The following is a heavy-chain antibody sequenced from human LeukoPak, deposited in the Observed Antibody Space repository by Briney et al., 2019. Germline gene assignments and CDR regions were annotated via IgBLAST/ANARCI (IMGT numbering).Heavy chain of an antibody. CDR3: ARESYCSSTSCDWFDP. CDR1: GGTFSSYA. CDR2: INPNSGGT. V-gene: IGHV1-2*02. D-gene: IGHD2-2*01. J-gene: IGHJ5*02. Sequence: ASVKVSCKASGGTFSSYAISWVRQAPGQGLEWMGWINPNSGGTNYAQKFQGRVTMTRDTSISTAYMELSRLRSDDTAVYYCARESYCSSTSCDWFDPWGQGTLVTVSS.